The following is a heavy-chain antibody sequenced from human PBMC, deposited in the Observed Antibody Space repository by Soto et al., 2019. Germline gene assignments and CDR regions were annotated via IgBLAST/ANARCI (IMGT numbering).Heavy chain of an antibody. Sequence: VGSLRLACAASGVTFSSYSMNWVRQAPGKGLEWVSSISSSSSYIYYADSVKGRFTISRDNAKNSLYLQMNSLRAEDTAVYYCARDLPGGLFDYWGQGTLVTVSS. D-gene: IGHD2-15*01. CDR1: GVTFSSYS. V-gene: IGHV3-21*01. CDR3: ARDLPGGLFDY. CDR2: ISSSSSYI. J-gene: IGHJ4*02.